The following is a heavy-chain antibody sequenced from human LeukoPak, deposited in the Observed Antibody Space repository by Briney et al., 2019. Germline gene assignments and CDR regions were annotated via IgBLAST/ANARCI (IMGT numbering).Heavy chain of an antibody. CDR1: GGSFSGYY. D-gene: IGHD6-19*01. Sequence: PSETLSLTCAVYGGSFSGYYWSWIRQPPGKGLEWIGEINHSGSTNYNPSLKSRVTISVDTSKNQFSLKLSSVTAADTAVHYCAREIGSSGWYIRSAFDIWGQGTMVTVSS. V-gene: IGHV4-34*01. J-gene: IGHJ3*02. CDR2: INHSGST. CDR3: AREIGSSGWYIRSAFDI.